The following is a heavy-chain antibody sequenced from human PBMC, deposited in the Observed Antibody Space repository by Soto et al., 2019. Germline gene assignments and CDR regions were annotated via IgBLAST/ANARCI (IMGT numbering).Heavy chain of an antibody. CDR2: ISAYNGNT. CDR3: ARVSPSSRAAEP. Sequence: QVQLVQSGAEVKKPGASVRVSCKASGYTFTSYGISWVRQAPGQGLEWMGWISAYNGNTNYAQSLTGRXXMXTXXPTTTTYMEVRSLKSDATAVYYCARVSPSSRAAEPWGQGTLVTVS. D-gene: IGHD6-13*01. J-gene: IGHJ4*02. CDR1: GYTFTSYG. V-gene: IGHV1-18*01.